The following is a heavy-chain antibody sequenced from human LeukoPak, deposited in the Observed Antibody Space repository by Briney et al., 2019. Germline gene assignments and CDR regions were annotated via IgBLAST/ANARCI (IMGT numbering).Heavy chain of an antibody. D-gene: IGHD3-10*01. CDR1: GFAFREYW. V-gene: IGHV3-74*01. CDR3: SREIKIQGFRAFDF. CDR2: INDGGTYT. J-gene: IGHJ4*02. Sequence: PGGSLRLSCAASGFAFREYWMHWVRHTPGTGLMWVARINDGGTYTVYADSVKGRFTVSRDNAENTLYLQMNTLRVEDTAIYYCSREIKIQGFRAFDFWGQGGPVTVSS.